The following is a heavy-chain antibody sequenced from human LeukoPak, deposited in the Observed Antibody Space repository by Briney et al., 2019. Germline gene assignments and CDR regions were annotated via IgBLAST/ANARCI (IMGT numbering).Heavy chain of an antibody. Sequence: ASVKVSCKASGYTFTNYAMNWVRQAPGQGLEWMGWINPNSGGTNYAQKFQGRVTMTRDTSISTAYLELSRLRSDDTAVYYCARGPMVRGVILFDYWGQGTLVTVSS. CDR3: ARGPMVRGVILFDY. CDR1: GYTFTNYA. J-gene: IGHJ4*02. V-gene: IGHV1-2*02. CDR2: INPNSGGT. D-gene: IGHD3-10*01.